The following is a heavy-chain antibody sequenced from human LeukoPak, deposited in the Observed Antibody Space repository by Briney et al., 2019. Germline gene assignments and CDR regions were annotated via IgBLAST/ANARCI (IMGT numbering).Heavy chain of an antibody. CDR1: GFTFSSYG. CDR2: IRYDGSNK. Sequence: GGSLRLSCAASGFTFSSYGMHWVRQASGKGLEWVAFIRYDGSNKYYADSVKGRFTISRDNSKNTLYLQMNSLRAEDTAVYYCAKGPDSGSYWSFDYWGQGTLVTVSS. CDR3: AKGPDSGSYWSFDY. V-gene: IGHV3-30*02. D-gene: IGHD1-26*01. J-gene: IGHJ4*02.